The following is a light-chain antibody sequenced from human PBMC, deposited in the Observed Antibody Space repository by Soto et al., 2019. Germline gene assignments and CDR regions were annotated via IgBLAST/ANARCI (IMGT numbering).Light chain of an antibody. CDR3: HHYET. CDR2: GAS. Sequence: EIVMTQSPATLSVSPLERATLSCMATESVNSNLAWYQQKPGQAPRLLIYGASNRATGIPDRFSGSGSGTDFTLTISRLEPEDFAVYYCHHYETFGQGTKVDIK. J-gene: IGKJ1*01. V-gene: IGKV3D-15*01. CDR1: ESVNSN.